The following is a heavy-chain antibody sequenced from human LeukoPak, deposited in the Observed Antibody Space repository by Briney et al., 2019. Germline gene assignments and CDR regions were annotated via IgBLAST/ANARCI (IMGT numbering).Heavy chain of an antibody. CDR1: GFTFSSYA. D-gene: IGHD3-9*01. J-gene: IGHJ5*02. V-gene: IGHV3-30-3*01. Sequence: GRSLRLSCAASGFTFSSYAMHWVRQAPGKGLEWVAVISYDGSNKYYADSVKGRFTISRDNSKNTLYLQMNSLRAEDTAVYYCARDGSGLRYFDWLLSEGGWFDPWGQGTLVTVSS. CDR2: ISYDGSNK. CDR3: ARDGSGLRYFDWLLSEGGWFDP.